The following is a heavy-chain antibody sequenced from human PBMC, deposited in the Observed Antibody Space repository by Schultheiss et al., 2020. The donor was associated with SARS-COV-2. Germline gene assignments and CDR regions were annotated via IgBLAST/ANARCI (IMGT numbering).Heavy chain of an antibody. CDR2: INHSGST. J-gene: IGHJ6*02. CDR1: GGSISSSSYY. V-gene: IGHV4-39*07. D-gene: IGHD6-19*01. CDR3: ARDRRDRQWLARDSYYYYGMDV. Sequence: SETLSLTCTVSGGSISSSSYYWDWIRQPPGKGLEWIGEINHSGSTNYNPSLKSRVTISVDTSKNQFSLKLSSVTAADTAVYYCARDRRDRQWLARDSYYYYGMDVWGQGTTVTVSS.